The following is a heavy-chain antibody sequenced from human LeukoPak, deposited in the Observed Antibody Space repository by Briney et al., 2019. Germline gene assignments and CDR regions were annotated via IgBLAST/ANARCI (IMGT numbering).Heavy chain of an antibody. CDR3: AKDMAAYYHSSGNIDY. J-gene: IGHJ4*02. Sequence: PGGSLRLSCAASGFTFDDYAMHWVRQAPGKGLEWVSLISWDGGSTYYADSVKGRFTISRDNSKNSLYLQMNSLRAEDTALYYCAKDMAAYYHSSGNIDYWGQGTLVTVSS. D-gene: IGHD3-10*01. CDR2: ISWDGGST. V-gene: IGHV3-43D*03. CDR1: GFTFDDYA.